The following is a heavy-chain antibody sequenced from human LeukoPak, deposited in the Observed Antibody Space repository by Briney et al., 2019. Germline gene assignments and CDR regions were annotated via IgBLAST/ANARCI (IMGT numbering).Heavy chain of an antibody. V-gene: IGHV1-2*02. CDR1: GYTFTVYY. CDR2: INPNSGGT. CDR3: AMAYCGGDCPPFDL. Sequence: GASVKVSFKASGYTFTVYYMHWVRQAPGQGLEWMGWINPNSGGTNYAQKFQGRVTMTRDTSISTAYMELSRLRSDDTAVYYCAMAYCGGDCPPFDLWGRGTLVTVSS. D-gene: IGHD2-21*01. J-gene: IGHJ2*01.